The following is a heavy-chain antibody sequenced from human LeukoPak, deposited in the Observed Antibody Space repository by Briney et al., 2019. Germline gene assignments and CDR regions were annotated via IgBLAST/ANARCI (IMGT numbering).Heavy chain of an antibody. CDR1: GFTFSNYA. CDR2: VGGSGANT. V-gene: IGHV3-23*01. D-gene: IGHD2-15*01. J-gene: IGHJ4*02. CDR3: ARDIVVVVAAHFDY. Sequence: GGSLRLSCAASGFTFSNYAMSWVRQALGKGLEWVSAVGGSGANTYYADSVKGRFTISRDNSKNTLYLQMNNLRAEDTALYYCARDIVVVVAAHFDYWGQGTLVTVSS.